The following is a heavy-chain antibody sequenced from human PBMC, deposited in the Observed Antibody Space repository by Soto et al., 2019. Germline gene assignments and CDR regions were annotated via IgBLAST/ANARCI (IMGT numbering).Heavy chain of an antibody. J-gene: IGHJ1*01. CDR2: ISDNGGSS. V-gene: IGHV3-23*01. D-gene: IGHD3-3*01. Sequence: EVQLLQSGGGLVQPGGSLRLSCAASGFSFGNYVMNWVRQAPGKGLEWVSGISDNGGSSSSADSVKGRFTVSRDNSKNTLYLQMDSLTGDDTAVYYCTKGGDSWSGYAQHWGQGALVTVAS. CDR1: GFSFGNYV. CDR3: TKGGDSWSGYAQH.